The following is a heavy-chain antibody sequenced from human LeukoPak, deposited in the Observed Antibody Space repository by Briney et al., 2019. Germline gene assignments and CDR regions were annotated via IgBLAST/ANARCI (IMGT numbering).Heavy chain of an antibody. J-gene: IGHJ6*02. CDR3: SQAEDTIRYFGHYYYGMDV. Sequence: ASVKVSCKVSGYTLTELSMHWVRQAPGKGLEWMGGFDPEDGETIYAQKFQGRVTMTEDTSTDTAYMELSSLRSEDTAVYYCSQAEDTIRYFGHYYYGMDVWGQGTTVTVSS. V-gene: IGHV1-24*01. CDR2: FDPEDGET. D-gene: IGHD3-9*01. CDR1: GYTLTELS.